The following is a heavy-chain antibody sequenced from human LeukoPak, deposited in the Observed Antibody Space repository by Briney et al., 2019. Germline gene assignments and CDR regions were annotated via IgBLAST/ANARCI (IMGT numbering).Heavy chain of an antibody. D-gene: IGHD2-15*01. Sequence: VASVKVSCKASGYIFTDYAIHWLRQAPGQRPEWMGWMNGGNGNTKYSQKFQGGITLIRDTSAATAYMELSSLRHDDLAVYYCARGRGTSGSNRDFYYYYYMDVWGKGTTVTVSS. CDR1: GYIFTDYA. CDR3: ARGRGTSGSNRDFYYYYYMDV. V-gene: IGHV1-3*01. J-gene: IGHJ6*03. CDR2: MNGGNGNT.